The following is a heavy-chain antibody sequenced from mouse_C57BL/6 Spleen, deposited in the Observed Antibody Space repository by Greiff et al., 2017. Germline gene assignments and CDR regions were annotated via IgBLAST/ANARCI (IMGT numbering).Heavy chain of an antibody. D-gene: IGHD2-3*01. J-gene: IGHJ3*01. CDR2: IYPGSGST. CDR3: AREGFDGYYPFAY. V-gene: IGHV1-55*01. CDR1: GYTFTSYW. Sequence: VQLQQPGAELVKPGASVKMSCKASGYTFTSYWITWVKQRPGQGLEWIGDIYPGSGSTNYNEKFKSKATLTVDTSSSTAYMQLSSLTSEESAVYYCAREGFDGYYPFAYWGQGTLVTVSA.